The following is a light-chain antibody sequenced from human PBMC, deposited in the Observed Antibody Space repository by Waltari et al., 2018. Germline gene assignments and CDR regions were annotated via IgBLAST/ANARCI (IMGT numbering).Light chain of an antibody. Sequence: QSALTQPASVSGSPGQSITIPCTGTSSDVGSYNLVSWYQQHPGKAPKLMIYEGSNRPSGISHRFSGSKSGNTASLTISGLQAEDEADYYCCSYAVGAIYVFGTGTKVTVL. CDR2: EGS. CDR3: CSYAVGAIYV. J-gene: IGLJ1*01. V-gene: IGLV2-23*01. CDR1: SSDVGSYNL.